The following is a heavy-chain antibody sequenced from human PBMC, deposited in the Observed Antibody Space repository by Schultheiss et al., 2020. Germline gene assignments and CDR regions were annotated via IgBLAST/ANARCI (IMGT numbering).Heavy chain of an antibody. Sequence: SQTLSLTCTVSGGSISSGGYYWSWIRQHPGKGLEWIGYIYYSGSTYYNPSLKSRVTISVDTSKSQFSLYLSSVTAADTAMYYCARAGFSYGTGYYFDFWGQGTLVNVSS. J-gene: IGHJ4*02. CDR3: ARAGFSYGTGYYFDF. CDR2: IYYSGST. D-gene: IGHD5-18*01. CDR1: GGSISSGGYY. V-gene: IGHV4-31*03.